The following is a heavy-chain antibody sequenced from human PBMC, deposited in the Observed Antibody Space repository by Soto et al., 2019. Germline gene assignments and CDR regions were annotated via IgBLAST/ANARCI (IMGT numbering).Heavy chain of an antibody. CDR3: ARDERYGYGYLS. J-gene: IGHJ5*02. Sequence: QVQLQESDPGLVKPSQTLSLTCTVSGDSISSGDYYWSWIRQHPGKGLEWIGYIYYSGSTYYNPSLKSRVTISVDTSKTQFSLKLNSVTTADTAVYYCARDERYGYGYLSWGQGTLVTVSS. D-gene: IGHD5-12*01. CDR1: GDSISSGDYY. CDR2: IYYSGST. V-gene: IGHV4-31*03.